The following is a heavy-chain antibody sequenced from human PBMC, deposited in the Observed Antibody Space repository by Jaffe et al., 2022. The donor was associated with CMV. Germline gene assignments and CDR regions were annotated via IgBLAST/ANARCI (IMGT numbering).Heavy chain of an antibody. V-gene: IGHV1-69*01. D-gene: IGHD2-15*01. CDR3: ARESIRGYCSGGSCYSPYYYGMDV. J-gene: IGHJ6*02. CDR2: IIPIFGTA. Sequence: QVQLVQSGAEVKKPGSSVKVSCKASGGTFSSYAISWVRQAPGQGLEWMGGIIPIFGTANYAQKFQGRVTITADESTSTAYMELSSLRSEDTAVYYCARESIRGYCSGGSCYSPYYYGMDVWGQGTTVTVSS. CDR1: GGTFSSYA.